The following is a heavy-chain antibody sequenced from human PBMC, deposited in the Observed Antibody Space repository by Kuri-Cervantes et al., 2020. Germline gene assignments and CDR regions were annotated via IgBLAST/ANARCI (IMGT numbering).Heavy chain of an antibody. Sequence: SETLSLSCTVSGGFISSSSYYWGWIRQPPGKGLEWIGSIYYSGSTYYNPSLKSRVTISVDTSKNQFSLKLSSVTAADTAVYYCARRPPADSSGYHFDYWGQGTLVTVSS. V-gene: IGHV4-39*01. CDR3: ARRPPADSSGYHFDY. J-gene: IGHJ4*02. D-gene: IGHD3-22*01. CDR1: GGFISSSSYY. CDR2: IYYSGST.